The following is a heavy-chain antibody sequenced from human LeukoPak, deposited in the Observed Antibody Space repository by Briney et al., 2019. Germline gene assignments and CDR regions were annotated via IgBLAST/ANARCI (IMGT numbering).Heavy chain of an antibody. D-gene: IGHD3-10*01. V-gene: IGHV7-4-1*02. CDR1: GYTFTNHS. CDR3: ARRSMVQHLDV. J-gene: IGHJ6*04. CDR2: IDTNTGNP. Sequence: ASVKVSCKASGYTFTNHSINWVRQAPGQGLEYMGWIDTNTGNPTYAQAFTGRIVFSLDTSVSTAYLDNRSLKAEDTAVYFCARRSMVQHLDVWGKGTAVIVSS.